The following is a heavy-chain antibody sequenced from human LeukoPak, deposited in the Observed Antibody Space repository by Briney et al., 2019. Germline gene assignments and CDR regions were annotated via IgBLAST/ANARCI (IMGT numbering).Heavy chain of an antibody. CDR3: AGHHPRNTVDF. CDR1: GGSISSYY. J-gene: IGHJ4*02. Sequence: PSETLSLTCTVSGGSISSYYWSWLRQPPGKGLEWIAYISDIGSINYNPSLKSRVTISLDTSKNQCSLKLSSVTAADTAVYYCAGHHPRNTVDFWGQGTLVTVSS. V-gene: IGHV4-59*08. D-gene: IGHD2/OR15-2a*01. CDR2: ISDIGSI.